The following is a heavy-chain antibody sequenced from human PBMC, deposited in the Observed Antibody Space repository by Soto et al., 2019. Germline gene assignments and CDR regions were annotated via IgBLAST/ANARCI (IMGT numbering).Heavy chain of an antibody. J-gene: IGHJ5*02. D-gene: IGHD3-9*01. CDR1: GYTFTSYA. Sequence: ASVKVSCKASGYTFTSYAMHWVRQAPGQRLEWMGWINAGNGNTKYSQKFQGRVTITRDTSASTAYMELSSLRSEDTAVYYCARDLPDYDFLTGYNWFTPWGQGTLVTVSS. CDR3: ARDLPDYDFLTGYNWFTP. CDR2: INAGNGNT. V-gene: IGHV1-3*01.